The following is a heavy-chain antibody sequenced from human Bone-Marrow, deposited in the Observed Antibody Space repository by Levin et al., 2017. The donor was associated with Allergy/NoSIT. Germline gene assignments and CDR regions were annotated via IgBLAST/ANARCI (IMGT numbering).Heavy chain of an antibody. CDR3: TTGPFDY. Sequence: LSLTCAASGFTFSNAWMNWVRQVPGKGLEWVGRVKSKTEDGTTAYAAPVKGRFTISRDDSKNTLYMQVNSLKAEDTAVYYCTTGPFDYWGQGTLVTVSS. CDR1: GFTFSNAW. CDR2: VKSKTEDGTT. J-gene: IGHJ4*02. V-gene: IGHV3-15*07.